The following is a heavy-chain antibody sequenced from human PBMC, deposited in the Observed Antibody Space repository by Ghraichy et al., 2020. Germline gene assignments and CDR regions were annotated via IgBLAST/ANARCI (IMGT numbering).Heavy chain of an antibody. V-gene: IGHV1-3*01. CDR1: GYTFTSYA. J-gene: IGHJ4*02. Sequence: ASVKVSCKASGYTFTSYAMHWVRQAPGQRLEWMGWINAGNGNTKYSQKFQGRVTITRDTSASTAYMELSSLRSEDTAVYYCARGLLHSLNYYDSSGPDYWGQGTLVTVSS. D-gene: IGHD3-22*01. CDR3: ARGLLHSLNYYDSSGPDY. CDR2: INAGNGNT.